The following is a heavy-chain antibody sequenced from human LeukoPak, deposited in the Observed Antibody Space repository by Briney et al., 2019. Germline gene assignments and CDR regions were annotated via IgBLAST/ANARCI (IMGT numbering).Heavy chain of an antibody. Sequence: GSLRLSCAASGFTFNTFGMSWVRQAPGKGLEWVSAISASGGSTYYADSVKGRFTISRDNSKNTLYLQMNSLRAEDTAVYYCAKARTHEYSNYNYWGQGTLVTVSS. CDR2: ISASGGST. D-gene: IGHD4-11*01. CDR1: GFTFNTFG. V-gene: IGHV3-23*01. J-gene: IGHJ4*02. CDR3: AKARTHEYSNYNY.